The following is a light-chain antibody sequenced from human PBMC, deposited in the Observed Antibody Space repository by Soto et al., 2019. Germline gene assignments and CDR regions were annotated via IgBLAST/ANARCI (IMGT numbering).Light chain of an antibody. Sequence: EIVWTQSAGTLSFSPGERATLSCRASQSVSSTSLALYQQKPGQAPRLLIYGASNRPTGIPDRFSGSRSGTDFTLTISRLEPEDYAVYYCQQYDSSPPWTFGVGTKVEFK. CDR3: QQYDSSPPWT. V-gene: IGKV3-20*01. J-gene: IGKJ1*01. CDR1: QSVSSTS. CDR2: GAS.